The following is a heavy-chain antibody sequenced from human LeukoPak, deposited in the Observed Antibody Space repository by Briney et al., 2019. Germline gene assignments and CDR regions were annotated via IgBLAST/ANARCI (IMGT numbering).Heavy chain of an antibody. D-gene: IGHD4-11*01. Sequence: SETLSLTCTVSGGSISSYYWSWIRQPPGKGLEWIGYIYYSGSTNYNLSLKSRVTISVDTSKNQFSLKLSSVTAADTAVYYCARDRNSNGWFDPWGQGTLVTVSS. V-gene: IGHV4-59*01. CDR1: GGSISSYY. J-gene: IGHJ5*02. CDR3: ARDRNSNGWFDP. CDR2: IYYSGST.